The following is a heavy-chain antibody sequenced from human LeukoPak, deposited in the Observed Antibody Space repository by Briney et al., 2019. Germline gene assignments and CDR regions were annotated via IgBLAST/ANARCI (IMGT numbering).Heavy chain of an antibody. D-gene: IGHD6-13*01. J-gene: IGHJ6*03. Sequence: PSETLSLTCTVSGGSISSYYWSWIRQPAGEGLEWIGRIYTSGSTNYNPSLKSRVTISVDTSKNQFSLKLSSVTAADTAVYYCAREGIAAAGTEYYFYYYMDVWGKGTTVTISS. CDR1: GGSISSYY. CDR3: AREGIAAAGTEYYFYYYMDV. CDR2: IYTSGST. V-gene: IGHV4-4*07.